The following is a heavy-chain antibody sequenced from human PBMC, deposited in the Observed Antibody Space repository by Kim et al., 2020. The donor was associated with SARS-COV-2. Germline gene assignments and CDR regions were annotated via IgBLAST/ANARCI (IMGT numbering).Heavy chain of an antibody. CDR1: GFTFSSYW. CDR2: INSDGSST. D-gene: IGHD3-9*01. J-gene: IGHJ6*02. V-gene: IGHV3-74*01. CDR3: AREPALSNYDILTPRDGMDV. Sequence: GGSLRLSCAASGFTFSSYWMHWVRQAPGKGLVWVSRINSDGSSTSYADSVKGRFTISRDNAKNTLYLQMNSLRAEDTAVYYCAREPALSNYDILTPRDGMDVWGQGTTVTVSS.